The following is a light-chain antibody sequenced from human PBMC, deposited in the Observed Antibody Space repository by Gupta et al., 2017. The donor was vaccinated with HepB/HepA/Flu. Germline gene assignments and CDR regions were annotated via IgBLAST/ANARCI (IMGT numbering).Light chain of an antibody. CDR2: TTS. Sequence: DIQMTQSPSSLSASIGDRVTITCQASQNINGYLNWYQQKPGRAPKLLIYTTSILQDGVPSRFSGGISATDFTLTISRLQPEDFATYFCQQSFTNQSFGQGTRLEI. CDR1: QNINGY. J-gene: IGKJ5*01. V-gene: IGKV1-39*01. CDR3: QQSFTNQS.